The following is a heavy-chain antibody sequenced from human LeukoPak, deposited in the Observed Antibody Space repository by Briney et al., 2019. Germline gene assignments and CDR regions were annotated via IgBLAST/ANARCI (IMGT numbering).Heavy chain of an antibody. V-gene: IGHV4-31*03. J-gene: IGHJ4*02. CDR3: ARLWFGELYLDY. D-gene: IGHD3-10*01. Sequence: SQTLSLTCTVSGGPISIDGYYWSWIRQHPGKGLEWIGYIHYSGSTYYNPSLKSRVTISVDTSKNQLSLKLSSVTAADTAVYYCARLWFGELYLDYWGQGILVTVSS. CDR2: IHYSGST. CDR1: GGPISIDGYY.